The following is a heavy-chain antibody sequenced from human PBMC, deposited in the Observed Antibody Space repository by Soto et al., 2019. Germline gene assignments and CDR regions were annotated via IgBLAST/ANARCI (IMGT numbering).Heavy chain of an antibody. Sequence: GASVKVSCKASGYTFTGYYMHWVRQAPGQGLEWMGWINSNSGGTNYAQKFQGRVTMTRDTSISTAYMELSRLRSDDTAVYYCAYDYGDSAGLGDWGQGTLVTFSS. CDR1: GYTFTGYY. V-gene: IGHV1-2*02. CDR2: INSNSGGT. J-gene: IGHJ4*02. CDR3: AYDYGDSAGLGD. D-gene: IGHD4-17*01.